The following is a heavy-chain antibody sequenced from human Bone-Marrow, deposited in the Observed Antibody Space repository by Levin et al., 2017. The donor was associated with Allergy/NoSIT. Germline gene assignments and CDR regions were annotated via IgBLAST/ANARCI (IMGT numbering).Heavy chain of an antibody. Sequence: ASVKVSCTTSGYTFTDYYIIWVRQAPGQGLEWMGKFSAYNDDAYYAQKFQGRVTMTADTSTTTAYMELRSLRSDDTALYYCAITAGPTDFDFWGQGTLVSVSS. CDR1: GYTFTDYY. CDR3: AITAGPTDFDF. J-gene: IGHJ4*02. V-gene: IGHV1-18*01. CDR2: FSAYNDDA. D-gene: IGHD6-13*01.